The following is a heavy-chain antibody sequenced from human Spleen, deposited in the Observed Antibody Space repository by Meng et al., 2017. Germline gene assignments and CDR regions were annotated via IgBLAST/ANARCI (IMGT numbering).Heavy chain of an antibody. V-gene: IGHV1-2*06. CDR2: IDPNSGGT. CDR1: GYTFTAYW. D-gene: IGHD6-13*01. J-gene: IGHJ4*02. CDR3: ARGRGIAAAIDY. Sequence: ASVKVSCKGSGYTFTAYWIHWMRQAPGQGLEWMGRIDPNSGGTNYAQRFQGRVTMTRDTSISTAYMELSRLRSDDTAVYYCARGRGIAAAIDYWGQGTLVTVSS.